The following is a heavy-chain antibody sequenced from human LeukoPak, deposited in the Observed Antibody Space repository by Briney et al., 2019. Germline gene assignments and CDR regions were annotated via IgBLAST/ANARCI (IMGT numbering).Heavy chain of an antibody. CDR3: AKGTTSSTYSSSDY. J-gene: IGHJ4*02. Sequence: GGSLRLSCAASGFTFSSYAMSWVRQAPGKGLEWVSAIYGSDSTTYYADSVEGRFTISRDNSKNTLYLQMNSLRAEDTAVYYCAKGTTSSTYSSSDYWGQGTLVTVSS. V-gene: IGHV3-23*01. D-gene: IGHD2-21*01. CDR1: GFTFSSYA. CDR2: IYGSDSTT.